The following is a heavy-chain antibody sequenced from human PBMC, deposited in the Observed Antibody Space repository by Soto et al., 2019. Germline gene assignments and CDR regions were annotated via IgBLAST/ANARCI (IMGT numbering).Heavy chain of an antibody. CDR3: ARDVYPYSSSSPEDV. CDR2: ISSSSSNT. D-gene: IGHD6-6*01. Sequence: QVQLVESGGGLVKPGGSLRLSCAASGFTFSDYYMSWIRQAPGKGLDWVSYISSSSSNTKYADSVKGRFTISRDNAKNSLYLQMNRLRAEDTAVYYCARDVYPYSSSSPEDVWGQGTTVTVSS. V-gene: IGHV3-11*06. CDR1: GFTFSDYY. J-gene: IGHJ6*02.